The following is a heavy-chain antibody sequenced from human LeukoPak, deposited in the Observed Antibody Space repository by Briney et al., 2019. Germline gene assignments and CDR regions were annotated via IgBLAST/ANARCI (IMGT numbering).Heavy chain of an antibody. D-gene: IGHD3-9*01. J-gene: IGHJ4*02. V-gene: IGHV3-23*01. CDR2: ISGSGGST. CDR1: GFTFSSYA. CDR3: AKVGGIDWFGQPDYYFDY. Sequence: PGGSLRLSCAASGFTFSSYAMSWVRQAPGKGLEWVSAISGSGGSTYYADSVKGRFTISRDNSKNTLYLQMNSLRAEDTAVYYCAKVGGIDWFGQPDYYFDYWGQGTLVTVSS.